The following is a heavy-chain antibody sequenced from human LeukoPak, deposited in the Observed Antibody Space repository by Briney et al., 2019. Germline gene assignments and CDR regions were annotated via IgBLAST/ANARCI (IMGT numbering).Heavy chain of an antibody. D-gene: IGHD6-19*01. CDR1: GFTVRSNY. Sequence: GSLRLSCAASGFTVRSNYMSWVRQAPGKGLEWVSVIYSGGSTYYADSVKGRFTISRDNSKNTLYLQMNSLRAEDTAVYYCASYSSGWYYFDYWGQGTMVTVSS. J-gene: IGHJ4*02. CDR3: ASYSSGWYYFDY. V-gene: IGHV3-66*02. CDR2: IYSGGST.